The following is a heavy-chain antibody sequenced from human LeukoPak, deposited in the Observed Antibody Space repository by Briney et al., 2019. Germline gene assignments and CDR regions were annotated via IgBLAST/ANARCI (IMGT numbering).Heavy chain of an antibody. CDR3: ARAPEWLAIYYFGY. CDR1: GFTFSSYW. D-gene: IGHD6-19*01. V-gene: IGHV3-74*01. J-gene: IGHJ4*02. Sequence: GGSLRLSCAASGFTFSSYWMHWVRQAPGKGLVWVSRINSGGSSTSYADSVKGRFTISRDNAKNTLYLQMNSLRAEDTAVYYCARAPEWLAIYYFGYWGQGTLVTVSS. CDR2: INSGGSST.